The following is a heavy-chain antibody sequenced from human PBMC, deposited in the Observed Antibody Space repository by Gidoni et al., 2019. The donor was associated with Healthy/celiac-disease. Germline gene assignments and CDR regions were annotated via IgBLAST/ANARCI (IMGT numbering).Heavy chain of an antibody. CDR3: ARASPQGQVNSYYFDY. CDR1: GGTFSSYA. D-gene: IGHD4-4*01. CDR2: IIPIYGTA. Sequence: QVQLVQSGAEVKKPGSSVKVSCKASGGTFSSYAFSWVRQAPGKGLEWMGGIIPIYGTANYAQKFQGRVTITADKSTSTAYMELSSLRSEDTAVYYCARASPQGQVNSYYFDYWGQGTLVTVSS. J-gene: IGHJ4*02. V-gene: IGHV1-69*06.